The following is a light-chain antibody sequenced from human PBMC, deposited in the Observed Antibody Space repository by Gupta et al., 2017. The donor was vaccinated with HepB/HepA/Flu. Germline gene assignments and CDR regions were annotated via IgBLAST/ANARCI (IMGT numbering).Light chain of an antibody. CDR1: RSIGPW. J-gene: IGKJ1*01. CDR2: KAS. Sequence: DNQMTKSPSSSSASVGHRLHITCRASRSIGPWLAWYQQKPGKAPKLLIYKASFLESGVSSRFSGSVSGTEFTLTISSLQPDDFATYYCQQYNVYWTFGQGTKLEIK. V-gene: IGKV1-5*03. CDR3: QQYNVYWT.